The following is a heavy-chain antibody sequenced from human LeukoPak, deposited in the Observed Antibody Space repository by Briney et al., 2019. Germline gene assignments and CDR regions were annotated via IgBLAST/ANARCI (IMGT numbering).Heavy chain of an antibody. V-gene: IGHV4-59*01. CDR3: ARVGQGCFDL. CDR1: GGSISTYY. Sequence: PSETLSLTCTVSGGSISTYYRSWIRQPPGKGLEWLGYIDYSGSTNYNPSLKSRVTISVDTSKNQFSLRLSSVTAADTATYYCARVGQGCFDLWGRGTLVTVSS. J-gene: IGHJ2*01. CDR2: IDYSGST.